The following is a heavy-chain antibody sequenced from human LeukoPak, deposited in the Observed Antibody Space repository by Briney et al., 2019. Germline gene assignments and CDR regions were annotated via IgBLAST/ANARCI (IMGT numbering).Heavy chain of an antibody. J-gene: IGHJ6*02. Sequence: PGGSLRLSCAASGFTFSSYDMHWVRHATGKGLEWVSAIGTAGDTYYPGSVKGRFTISRENAKNSLCLQMNSLRAGDTAVYYCARTLEGHLAGMDVWGQGTTVTVSS. CDR2: IGTAGDT. CDR3: ARTLEGHLAGMDV. V-gene: IGHV3-13*01. CDR1: GFTFSSYD. D-gene: IGHD3-3*01.